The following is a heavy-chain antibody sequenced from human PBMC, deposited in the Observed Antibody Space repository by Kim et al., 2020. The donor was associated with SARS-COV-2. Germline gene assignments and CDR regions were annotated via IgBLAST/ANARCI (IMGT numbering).Heavy chain of an antibody. CDR3: ARDQEDWYNIDWIRGAPMDA. V-gene: IGHV3-11*05. D-gene: IGHD6-19*01. CDR1: GFTLGDYY. J-gene: IGHJ6*02. CDR2: ISPSSTYT. Sequence: GGSLRLSCAASGFTLGDYYVNWIRQAPGKGLEWISYISPSSTYTNYADSVKGRFTISRDNAKNSLFLQMNSLSPEDTAVYYCARDQEDWYNIDWIRGAPMDAWGQGTPVTVS.